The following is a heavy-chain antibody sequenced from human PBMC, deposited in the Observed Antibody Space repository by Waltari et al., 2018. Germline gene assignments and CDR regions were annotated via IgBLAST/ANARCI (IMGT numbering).Heavy chain of an antibody. V-gene: IGHV3-21*01. D-gene: IGHD1-1*01. CDR3: VRERTDQAFDI. Sequence: EVQLVESGGGLVKPGGSLRLSCAASGLTFSIYSMNWVRQAPGKGLVWVSCIGASSRSIYYAGSVKGRFTIARDNAKNSLYLQMNSLRVEDTALYCCVRERTDQAFDIWGQGTMV. J-gene: IGHJ3*02. CDR1: GLTFSIYS. CDR2: IGASSRSI.